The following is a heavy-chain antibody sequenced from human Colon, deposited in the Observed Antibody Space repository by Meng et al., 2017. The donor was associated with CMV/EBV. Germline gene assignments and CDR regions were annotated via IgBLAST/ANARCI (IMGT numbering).Heavy chain of an antibody. CDR2: INPSGGGT. D-gene: IGHD1-26*01. CDR3: ATEGNSGSLDY. V-gene: IGHV1-46*01. J-gene: IGHJ4*02. CDR1: GYTFANYY. Sequence: ASVKVSCKASGYTFANYYIHWVRQAPGQGLEWVGRINPSGGGTNYAQRFQSRVTVTRDTSTTTVYMELSSLRSEDTAVYYCATEGNSGSLDYWGQGTLVTVSS.